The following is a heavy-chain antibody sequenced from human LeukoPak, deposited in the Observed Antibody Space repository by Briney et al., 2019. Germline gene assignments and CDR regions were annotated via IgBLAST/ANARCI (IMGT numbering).Heavy chain of an antibody. CDR3: ARVDEGEYYGDYAGSPPEYYYYYYMDV. CDR1: GGTFSSYA. CDR2: MNPNSGNT. D-gene: IGHD4-17*01. V-gene: IGHV1-8*02. Sequence: GASVKVSCKASGGTFSSYAINWVRQATGQGLEWMGWMNPNSGNTGYAQKFQGRVTMTRNTSISTAYMELSSLRSEDTAVYYCARVDEGEYYGDYAGSPPEYYYYYYMDVWGKGTTVTISS. J-gene: IGHJ6*03.